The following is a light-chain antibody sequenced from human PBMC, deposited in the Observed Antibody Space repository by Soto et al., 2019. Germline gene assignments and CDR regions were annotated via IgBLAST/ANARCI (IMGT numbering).Light chain of an antibody. V-gene: IGLV1-40*01. CDR3: AAWDDSLDGSV. Sequence: QAVVTQPPSVSGAPGQRVTISCTGRSSNIGARYDVQWYQQVPGTAPKLLIYSNNQRPSGVPDRFSGSKSGTSASLAISGLQSADEADYYCAAWDDSLDGSVFGGGTKLTVL. J-gene: IGLJ3*02. CDR1: SSNIGARYD. CDR2: SNN.